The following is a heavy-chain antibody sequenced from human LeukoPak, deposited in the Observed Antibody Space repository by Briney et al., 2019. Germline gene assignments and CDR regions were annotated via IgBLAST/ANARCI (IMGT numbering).Heavy chain of an antibody. CDR2: IIPIFGTA. D-gene: IGHD1-7*01. V-gene: IGHV1-69*13. CDR3: AGLNWNYWGVGYYFDY. J-gene: IGHJ4*02. Sequence: GASVKVSCKASGGTFSSYAISWVRQAPGQWLEWMGGIIPIFGTANYAQKFQGRVTITADESTSTAYMELSSLRSEDTAVYYCAGLNWNYWGVGYYFDYWGQGTLVTVSS. CDR1: GGTFSSYA.